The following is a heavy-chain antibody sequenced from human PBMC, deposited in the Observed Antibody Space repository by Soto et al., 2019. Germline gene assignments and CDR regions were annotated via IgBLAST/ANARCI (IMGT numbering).Heavy chain of an antibody. V-gene: IGHV3-43*01. J-gene: IGHJ3*02. CDR2: ISWDGGST. CDR1: GFTFDDYT. CDR3: AKDMAEWFGEGDDAFDI. D-gene: IGHD3-10*01. Sequence: EVQLVESGGVVVQPGGSLRLSCAASGFTFDDYTMHWVRQAPGKGLEWVSLISWDGGSTYYADSVKGRFTISRDNSKNSLYLQMNSLRTEDTALYYCAKDMAEWFGEGDDAFDIWGQGTMVTVSS.